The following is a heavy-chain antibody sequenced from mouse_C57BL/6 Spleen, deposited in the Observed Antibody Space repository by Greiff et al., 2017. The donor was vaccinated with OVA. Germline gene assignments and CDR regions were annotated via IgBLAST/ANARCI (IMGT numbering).Heavy chain of an antibody. CDR1: GYTFTSYW. V-gene: IGHV1-50*01. CDR3: ASPMYYYGSPLYDV. J-gene: IGHJ1*03. Sequence: VQLQQPGAELVKPGASVKLSCKASGYTFTSYWMQWVKQRPGQGLEWIGEIDPSDSYTNYNQKFKGKATLTVDTSSSTAYMQLSSLTSEDSAVYYCASPMYYYGSPLYDVWGTGTTVTVSS. CDR2: IDPSDSYT. D-gene: IGHD1-1*01.